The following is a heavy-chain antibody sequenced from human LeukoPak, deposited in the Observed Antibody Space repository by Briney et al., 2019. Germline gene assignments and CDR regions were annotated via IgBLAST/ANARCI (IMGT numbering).Heavy chain of an antibody. Sequence: ASVKVSCKASGYTFTGYYMHWVRQAPGQGLEWMGWINPNSGGTNYAQKFQGWVTMTRDTSISTAYMELSRLRSDDTAVYYCAPYPYNDFWSKFDWGQGTLVTVSS. CDR3: APYPYNDFWSKFD. CDR1: GYTFTGYY. J-gene: IGHJ4*02. D-gene: IGHD3/OR15-3a*01. CDR2: INPNSGGT. V-gene: IGHV1-2*04.